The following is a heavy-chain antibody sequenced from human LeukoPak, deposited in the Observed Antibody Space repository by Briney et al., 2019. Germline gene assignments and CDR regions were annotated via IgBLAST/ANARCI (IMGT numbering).Heavy chain of an antibody. CDR3: AKDRRPVSLGHAFDI. V-gene: IGHV3-23*01. Sequence: GGSLRLSCAASGFTFSSYAMSRVRQAPGKGLEWVSAISGSGGSTYYADSVKGRFTISRDNSKNTLYLQMNSLRAEDTAVYYCAKDRRPVSLGHAFDIWGQGTMVTVSS. CDR2: ISGSGGST. D-gene: IGHD7-27*01. CDR1: GFTFSSYA. J-gene: IGHJ3*02.